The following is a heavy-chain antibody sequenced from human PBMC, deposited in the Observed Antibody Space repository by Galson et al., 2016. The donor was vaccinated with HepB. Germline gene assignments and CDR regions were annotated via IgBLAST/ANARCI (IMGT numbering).Heavy chain of an antibody. Sequence: SVKVSCKASGYTFTTYGISWVRQAPGQGLEWMGWISAYNGNTNYVQKLQGRVTMTTDTSTSTAYMELRSLRSDDTAVYYCARGVRIIMVRGVMNYYYNGMDVWGQGTTVTVSS. D-gene: IGHD3-10*01. CDR1: GYTFTTYG. CDR2: ISAYNGNT. V-gene: IGHV1-18*01. CDR3: ARGVRIIMVRGVMNYYYNGMDV. J-gene: IGHJ6*02.